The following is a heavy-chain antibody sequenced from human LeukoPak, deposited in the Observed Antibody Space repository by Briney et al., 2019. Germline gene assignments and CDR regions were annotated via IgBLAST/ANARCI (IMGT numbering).Heavy chain of an antibody. CDR2: IYTSGST. Sequence: SESLSLTCSVSGGSISNYHWSWIRQPAGKGLEWIGRIYTSGSTNYNPSLKSRVTMSVDTSKNQFSLKLSSVTAADTAVYYCARGAIFGAIDPWGQGTLVTVSS. CDR3: ARGAIFGAIDP. J-gene: IGHJ5*02. CDR1: GGSISNYH. V-gene: IGHV4-4*07. D-gene: IGHD3-3*01.